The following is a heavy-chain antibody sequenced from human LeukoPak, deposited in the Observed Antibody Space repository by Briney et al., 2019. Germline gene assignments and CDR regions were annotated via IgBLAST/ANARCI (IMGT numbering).Heavy chain of an antibody. CDR3: AMTGGYDFWSGYHYYGMDV. D-gene: IGHD3-3*01. J-gene: IGHJ6*02. V-gene: IGHV4-59*08. CDR1: GGSISSYY. CDR2: IYYSGST. Sequence: SETLSLTCTVSGGSISSYYWRWIRQPPGKGLEGIGYIYYSGSTNYTPSLKSRVTISVDTSKNQFSLKLSSVTAADTVVYYCAMTGGYDFWSGYHYYGMDVWGQGTTVTVSS.